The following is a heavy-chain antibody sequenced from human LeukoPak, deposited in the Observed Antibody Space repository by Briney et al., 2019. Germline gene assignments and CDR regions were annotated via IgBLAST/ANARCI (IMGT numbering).Heavy chain of an antibody. D-gene: IGHD5-18*01. V-gene: IGHV3-7*01. CDR2: IKKDGSEK. CDR3: ARDPVSFYTAMVTGFFDY. J-gene: IGHJ4*02. CDR1: GFTFSSYW. Sequence: GGSLRLSCAASGFTFSSYWMSWVRQAPGKGLEWVANIKKDGSEKYYVDSVKGRFTISRDNAKKSLYLQMNSLRAEDTAVYYCARDPVSFYTAMVTGFFDYWGQGTLVTVSS.